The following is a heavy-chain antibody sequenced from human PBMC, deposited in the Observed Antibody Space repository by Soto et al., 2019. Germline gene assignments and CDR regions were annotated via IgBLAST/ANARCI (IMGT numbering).Heavy chain of an antibody. Sequence: SETLSLTCAVSSGSISSSNWWSWVRQPPGKGLEWIGEIYHSGSTNYNPSLKSRVTISVDKSKNQFSLKLSSVTAADTAVYYCARAHGYEIAAAGSWFDPWGQGTLVTVS. J-gene: IGHJ5*02. CDR1: SGSISSSNW. D-gene: IGHD6-13*01. V-gene: IGHV4-4*02. CDR3: ARAHGYEIAAAGSWFDP. CDR2: IYHSGST.